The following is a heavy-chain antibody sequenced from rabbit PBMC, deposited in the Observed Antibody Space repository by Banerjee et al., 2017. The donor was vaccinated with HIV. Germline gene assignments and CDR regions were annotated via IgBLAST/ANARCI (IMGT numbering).Heavy chain of an antibody. V-gene: IGHV1S45*01. Sequence: QEQLVESGGGLVQPEGSLTLTCTASGFSFSNSYYMCWVRQAPGKGLEWIGCIDSSSITWYASWVNGRFTISKTSSTTVTLQMTSLTAADTATYFCARDLAGVIGWNFGLWGPGTLVTVS. CDR1: GFSFSNSYY. CDR2: IDSSSIT. J-gene: IGHJ4*01. D-gene: IGHD4-1*01. CDR3: ARDLAGVIGWNFGL.